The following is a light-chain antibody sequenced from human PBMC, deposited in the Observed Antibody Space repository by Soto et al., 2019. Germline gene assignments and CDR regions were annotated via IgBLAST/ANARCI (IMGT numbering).Light chain of an antibody. CDR2: GAS. CDR1: QSVSSSN. J-gene: IGKJ5*01. CDR3: QQYYTWPLT. Sequence: EVVVTQSPATLSFSPGERATLSCRASQSVSSSNLAWYQQKPGQAPRLLVYGASSRATGIPVRFSGSGSGTEFTLTISSLQSEDFAVYYCQQYYTWPLTFGQGTRLEIK. V-gene: IGKV3-15*01.